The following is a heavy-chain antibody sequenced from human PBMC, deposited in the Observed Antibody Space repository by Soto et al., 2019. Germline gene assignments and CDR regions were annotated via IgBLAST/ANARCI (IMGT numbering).Heavy chain of an antibody. CDR2: IYHSGNT. J-gene: IGHJ4*02. CDR1: GGSISSSNW. D-gene: IGHD3-10*01. V-gene: IGHV4-4*02. CDR3: ARRWGEGRVDY. Sequence: PSETLSLTCAVSGGSISSSNWWSWVRQPPGKGLEWIGEIYHSGNTNYNPYLKSRVTKAVDKSRNQFSLKLSSVTAADTAVYYCARRWGEGRVDYWGQGTLVTVSS.